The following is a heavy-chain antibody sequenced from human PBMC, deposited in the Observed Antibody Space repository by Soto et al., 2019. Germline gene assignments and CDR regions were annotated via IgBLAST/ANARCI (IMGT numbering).Heavy chain of an antibody. D-gene: IGHD2-21*01. CDR2: IKQGANEM. CDR3: AAYYSSRHAAFDI. V-gene: IGHV3-7*01. J-gene: IGHJ3*02. Sequence: EVQVVESGGGLVQPGGSLRLSCAASGFRFSTYWMSWVRQAPGKGLEWMANIKQGANEMYYVDSVKGRFTMSGASAKNCVFVTMFTLTIKNTAVYDCAAYYSSRHAAFDIWGQGTMVIVSS. CDR1: GFRFSTYW.